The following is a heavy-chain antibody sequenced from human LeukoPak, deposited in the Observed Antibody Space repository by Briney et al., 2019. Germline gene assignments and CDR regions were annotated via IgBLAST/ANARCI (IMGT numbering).Heavy chain of an antibody. D-gene: IGHD3-16*02. CDR2: IIPIFGTA. J-gene: IGHJ4*02. CDR1: GGTFSSYA. V-gene: IGHV1-69*05. Sequence: ASVKVSCKASGGTFSSYAISWVRQAPGQGLEWMGGIIPIFGTANYAQKFQGRVTMTRDTSISTAYMELSRLRSDDTAVYYCARDRVTFGGVIAHFDYWGQGTLVTVSS. CDR3: ARDRVTFGGVIAHFDY.